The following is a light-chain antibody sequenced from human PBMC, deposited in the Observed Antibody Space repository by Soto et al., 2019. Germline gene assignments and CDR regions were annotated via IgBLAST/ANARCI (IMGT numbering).Light chain of an antibody. V-gene: IGKV3-15*01. Sequence: EIVMTQSPATLSVSPGERATLSCRASQSVSSNLAWYQQKPGQAPRLLIYGASTRATGIPARFSGSGSGTEFTLTISSLQSEDFAVYYCQQYNIWPPLARTFGQGTKLEIK. CDR3: QQYNIWPPLART. CDR2: GAS. CDR1: QSVSSN. J-gene: IGKJ2*01.